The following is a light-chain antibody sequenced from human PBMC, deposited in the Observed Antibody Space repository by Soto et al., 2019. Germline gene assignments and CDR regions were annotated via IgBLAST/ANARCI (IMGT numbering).Light chain of an antibody. Sequence: QSALTQPASVSGSPGQSITISCTGTSSDLGNHNLVSWYQQYPGKAPTLMIYEAFKRPSGVSHRFSGSKSGNTASLTISGLQAEDEGKYYCCSYAGRSTWVFGGGTKLTV. CDR3: CSYAGRSTWV. V-gene: IGLV2-23*01. CDR1: SSDLGNHNL. J-gene: IGLJ3*02. CDR2: EAF.